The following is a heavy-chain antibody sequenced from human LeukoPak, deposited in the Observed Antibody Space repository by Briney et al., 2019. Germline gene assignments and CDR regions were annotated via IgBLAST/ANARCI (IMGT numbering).Heavy chain of an antibody. J-gene: IGHJ4*02. CDR2: ISGSGGST. Sequence: GGSLSLSCAASGFTFSNYVMSWVRQAPGKGLEWVSAISGSGGSTYYADSVKGRFTISRDNSKNTLYLQMNSLRAEDTAVYYCAKRLYARSGYYGDFDYWGQGTLVTVSS. CDR3: AKRLYARSGYYGDFDY. CDR1: GFTFSNYV. V-gene: IGHV3-23*01. D-gene: IGHD3-22*01.